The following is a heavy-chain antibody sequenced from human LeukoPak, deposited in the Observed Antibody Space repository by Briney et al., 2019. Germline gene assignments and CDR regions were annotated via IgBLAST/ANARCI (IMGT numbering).Heavy chain of an antibody. CDR1: GGSISSYY. D-gene: IGHD5-24*01. V-gene: IGHV4-4*09. J-gene: IGHJ4*02. CDR3: ARRGKDGYNFDY. Sequence: SETLSLTCTVSGGSISSYYWSWIRQPPGKGLEWIGYIYTSGSTNYNPSLKSRVTISVDTSKNQFSLKLNSVTAADTAVYYCARRGKDGYNFDYWGQGTLVTVSS. CDR2: IYTSGST.